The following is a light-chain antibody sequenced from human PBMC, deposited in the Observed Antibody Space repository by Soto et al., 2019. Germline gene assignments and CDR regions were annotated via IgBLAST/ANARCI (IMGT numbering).Light chain of an antibody. V-gene: IGLV1-40*01. Sequence: QAVVTQPPSVSGAPGQKVTISCTGSSSNIGANYDVYWYQQLPGRAPKLLIYSNIYRPSWVPDRFSGSKSATSASLAIIGLQAEDEADYYCQSYDNNLTVVFGGGTKLTVL. CDR3: QSYDNNLTVV. J-gene: IGLJ2*01. CDR1: SSNIGANYD. CDR2: SNI.